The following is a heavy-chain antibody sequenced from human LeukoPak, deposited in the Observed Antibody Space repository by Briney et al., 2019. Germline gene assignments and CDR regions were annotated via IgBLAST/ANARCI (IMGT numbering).Heavy chain of an antibody. D-gene: IGHD2-15*01. V-gene: IGHV1-3*01. Sequence: GASVKVSCKASGYTFTSYAMHWVRQAPGQRLEWMGWINAGNGNTKYSQKFQGRVTITRDTSASTAYMELRSLRSDDTAMYYCARDPVAARYCSGGSCYPGVYWGQGTLVTVSS. CDR1: GYTFTSYA. CDR3: ARDPVAARYCSGGSCYPGVY. CDR2: INAGNGNT. J-gene: IGHJ4*02.